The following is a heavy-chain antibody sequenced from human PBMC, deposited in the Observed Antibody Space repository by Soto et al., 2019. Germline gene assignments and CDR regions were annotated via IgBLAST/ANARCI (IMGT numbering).Heavy chain of an antibody. CDR2: INPAGGTT. J-gene: IGHJ4*02. CDR3: GLKVLTYYDN. V-gene: IGHV1-46*01. D-gene: IGHD3-9*01. CDR1: GYSFTSTY. Sequence: QVQLVQSGAEVKKPGASVRISCRASGYSFTSTYFHWVRQAPGQGPEWMGIINPAGGTTYYSQKCQGRITIKTATSTDTVFMDLNDLTSEDTDVHFCGLKVLTYYDNWGQGTLLTVSS.